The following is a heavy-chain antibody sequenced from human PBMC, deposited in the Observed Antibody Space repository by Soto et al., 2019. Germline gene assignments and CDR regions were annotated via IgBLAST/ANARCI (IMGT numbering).Heavy chain of an antibody. Sequence: EVQLLESGGGLVQPGGSLRLSCAASGFTFSSYAMSWVRQAPGKGLEWVSAISGSGGSTYYADSVKGRFTISRDNSKNTLYLQINSRRAEDTALYYCAKQFFISTSCDCYFALGGRGTLVTVSS. CDR2: ISGSGGST. J-gene: IGHJ2*01. D-gene: IGHD2-2*01. CDR1: GFTFSSYA. V-gene: IGHV3-23*01. CDR3: AKQFFISTSCDCYFAL.